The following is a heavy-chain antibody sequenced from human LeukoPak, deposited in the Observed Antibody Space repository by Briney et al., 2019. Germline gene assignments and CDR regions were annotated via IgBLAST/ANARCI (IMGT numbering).Heavy chain of an antibody. CDR3: ATGVTTIFGVVTQPFDY. V-gene: IGHV1-18*01. Sequence: GASVKVSCKASGYTFTSYGISWVRQAPGQGLEWMGWIGAYNGNTNYAQKLQGRVTMTEDTSTDTAYMELSSLRSEDTAVYYCATGVTTIFGVVTQPFDYWGQGTLVTVSS. D-gene: IGHD3-3*01. CDR1: GYTFTSYG. CDR2: IGAYNGNT. J-gene: IGHJ4*02.